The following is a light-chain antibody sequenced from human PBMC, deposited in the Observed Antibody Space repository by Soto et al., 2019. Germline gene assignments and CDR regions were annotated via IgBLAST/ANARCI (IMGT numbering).Light chain of an antibody. V-gene: IGKV3-20*01. Sequence: PGERATLSCRASQSVSSNYLAWYQQKPGQTPKVLIYRASTRATGIPDRFSGSGSGTDFTLTISRLEPEDFAVYYCQQYGSSPPNTFGQGTRLEIK. CDR3: QQYGSSPPNT. J-gene: IGKJ5*01. CDR1: QSVSSNY. CDR2: RAS.